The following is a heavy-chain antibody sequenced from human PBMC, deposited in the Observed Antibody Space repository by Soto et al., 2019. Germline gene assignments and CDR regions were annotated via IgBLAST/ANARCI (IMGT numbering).Heavy chain of an antibody. V-gene: IGHV3-33*01. J-gene: IGHJ3*02. Sequence: GGSLRLSCAASGFTFSSYGMHWVRQAPGKGLEWVAVIWYDGSNKYYADSVKGRFTISRDNSKNTLYLQMNSLRAEDTAVYYCARDGPRYFEFADAFDIWGQGTMVTVSS. CDR2: IWYDGSNK. CDR3: ARDGPRYFEFADAFDI. D-gene: IGHD3-9*01. CDR1: GFTFSSYG.